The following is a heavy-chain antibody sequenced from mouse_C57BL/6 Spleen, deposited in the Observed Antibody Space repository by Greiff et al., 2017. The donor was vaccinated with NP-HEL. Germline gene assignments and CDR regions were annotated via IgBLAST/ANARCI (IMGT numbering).Heavy chain of an antibody. D-gene: IGHD3-2*02. CDR3: ARRRDSSGYGDY. V-gene: IGHV5-9*01. J-gene: IGHJ2*01. Sequence: EVKVVESGGGLVKPGGSLKLSCAASGFTFSSYTMSWVRQTPEKRLEWVATISGGGGNTYYPESVKGRFTISRDNAKNTLYLQMSRLRSEDTALYYCARRRDSSGYGDYWGQGTTLTVSS. CDR2: ISGGGGNT. CDR1: GFTFSSYT.